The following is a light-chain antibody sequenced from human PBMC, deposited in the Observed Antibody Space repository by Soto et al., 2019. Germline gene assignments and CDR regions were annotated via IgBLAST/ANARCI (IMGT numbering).Light chain of an antibody. V-gene: IGLV1-40*01. J-gene: IGLJ2*01. CDR3: QSYDSSLRTAV. Sequence: QSVLTQPPSVSGAPGQTITISCTGSSSNIGAGYDVHWYQQLPGRAPKLLIYGNNNRPSGVADRFSGSKSGTSVSLAITGLRGEDEADYHCQSYDSSLRTAVFGGGTQVTVL. CDR1: SSNIGAGYD. CDR2: GNN.